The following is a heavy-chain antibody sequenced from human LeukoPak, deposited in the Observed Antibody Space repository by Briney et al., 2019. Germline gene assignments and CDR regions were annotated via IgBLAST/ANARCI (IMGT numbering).Heavy chain of an antibody. D-gene: IGHD1-26*01. CDR1: GFIFSSYN. CDR3: ARDQWELLVYYFDY. J-gene: IGHJ4*02. V-gene: IGHV3-48*01. Sequence: GGSLRLSCAASGFIFSSYNMNWVRQAPGKGLEWVSFISSSSSTIYYADSVKGRFTISRDNAKNSLYLQMNSLRAEDTAVYYCARDQWELLVYYFDYWGQGTLVTVSS. CDR2: ISSSSSTI.